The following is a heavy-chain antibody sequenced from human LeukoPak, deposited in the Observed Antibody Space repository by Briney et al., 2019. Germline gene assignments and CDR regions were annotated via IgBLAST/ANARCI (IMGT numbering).Heavy chain of an antibody. J-gene: IGHJ4*02. V-gene: IGHV1-2*05. CDR2: IKANSGGK. CDR3: ERVLRYCDIVSEPFDY. Sequence: ATVTLTCATSGYTFTGYYMPWERQAPGQALEWMGRIKANSGGKSYEEKLQGMVTLIRDKSINTDSMELSRLSSDDPVETHLERVLRYCDIVSEPFDYWGQGTLVTVSS. D-gene: IGHD3-9*01. CDR1: GYTFTGYY.